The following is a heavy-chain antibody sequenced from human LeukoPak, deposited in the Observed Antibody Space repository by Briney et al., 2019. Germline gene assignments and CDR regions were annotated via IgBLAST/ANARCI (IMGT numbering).Heavy chain of an antibody. V-gene: IGHV3-30-3*01. CDR1: GFTFSSYA. Sequence: GRSLRLSCAASGFTFSSYAMHWVRQAPGKGLEWVAVISYDGSNKYYADSVKGRFTISRDNSKNTLYLQMNSLRAEDTAVYYCAREEYYYGSGRPSIIDYWGQGTLVTVSS. D-gene: IGHD3-10*01. CDR3: AREEYYYGSGRPSIIDY. CDR2: ISYDGSNK. J-gene: IGHJ4*02.